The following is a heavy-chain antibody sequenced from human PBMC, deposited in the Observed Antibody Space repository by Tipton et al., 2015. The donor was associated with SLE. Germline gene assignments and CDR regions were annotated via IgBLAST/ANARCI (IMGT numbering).Heavy chain of an antibody. D-gene: IGHD3-3*01. CDR3: ARSPGRLRSMDY. V-gene: IGHV4-59*01. J-gene: IGHJ4*02. Sequence: TLSLTCTVSGGSISSYYWSWIRQPPGKGLEWIGYIYYSGSTNYNPSLKSRVTISVDTSKNQFSLKLNSVTAVDTAMYFCARSPGRLRSMDYWGQGTLVTVSP. CDR1: GGSISSYY. CDR2: IYYSGST.